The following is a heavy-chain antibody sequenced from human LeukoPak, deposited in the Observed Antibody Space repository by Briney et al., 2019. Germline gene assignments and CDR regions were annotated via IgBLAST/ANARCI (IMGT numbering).Heavy chain of an antibody. J-gene: IGHJ4*02. CDR1: GDSISSGGYY. CDR3: ARNIVGPRQVDY. Sequence: PSETLSLTCTVSGDSISSGGYYWSWIRQHPGKGLEWIGYIYYSGSTYYSPSLKSRATISVDTSKNQFSLKLSSVTAADTAIYYCARNIVGPRQVDYWGQGTLVTVSS. D-gene: IGHD1-26*01. V-gene: IGHV4-31*03. CDR2: IYYSGST.